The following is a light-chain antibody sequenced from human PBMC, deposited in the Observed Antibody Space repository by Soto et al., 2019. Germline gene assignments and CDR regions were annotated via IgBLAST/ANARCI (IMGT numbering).Light chain of an antibody. CDR1: QSVSTSY. V-gene: IGKV3-20*01. CDR2: GAS. Sequence: EIVLTQSPGTLSLSPGDRATLSFRASQSVSTSYLAWYQQKFGQAPRLLIYGASSRATGIPDRFSGSGSGTDFTLTISRLEPEDFAVYYCQQYGSSSWTFGQGTKVDIK. J-gene: IGKJ1*01. CDR3: QQYGSSSWT.